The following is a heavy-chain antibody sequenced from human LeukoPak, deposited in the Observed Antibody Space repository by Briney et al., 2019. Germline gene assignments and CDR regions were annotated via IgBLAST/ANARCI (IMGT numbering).Heavy chain of an antibody. CDR3: ARFPAVRPAATNLVANTYYYYGMDV. CDR1: GFTFSSYA. J-gene: IGHJ6*02. D-gene: IGHD2-2*01. Sequence: PGRSLRLSCAASGFTFSSYAMHWVRQAPGKGLEWVAVISYDGSNKYYADSVKGRFTISRDNSKNTLYLQMNSLRAEDTAVYYCARFPAVRPAATNLVANTYYYYGMDVWGQGTTVTVSS. CDR2: ISYDGSNK. V-gene: IGHV3-30*04.